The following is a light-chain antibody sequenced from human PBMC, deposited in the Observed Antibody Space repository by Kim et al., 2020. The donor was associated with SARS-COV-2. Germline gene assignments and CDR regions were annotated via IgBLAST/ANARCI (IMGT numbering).Light chain of an antibody. J-gene: IGLJ2*01. CDR3: LLSYSDSRV. Sequence: TVPLTCDSSTGPFTSAHFPYWFQQKPGQAPRTLIYDTRHRHSWTPARFSGSLLGGKAALTLSAAQPGDEADYYCLLSYSDSRVFGGGTQLTVL. CDR1: TGPFTSAHF. CDR2: DTR. V-gene: IGLV7-46*01.